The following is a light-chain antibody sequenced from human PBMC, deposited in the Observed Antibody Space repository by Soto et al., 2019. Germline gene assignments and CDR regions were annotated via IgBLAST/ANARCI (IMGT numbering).Light chain of an antibody. CDR2: GAS. V-gene: IGKV3-20*01. CDR1: QRVSSSY. CDR3: QHYGTAAL. J-gene: IGKJ3*01. Sequence: EIVLTQSPGTLSLSPGERATLSCRASQRVSSSYLAWHQQQPGQDPRLLIYGASSRATGIPDSFSVSASGTDFTLTISILEPEDFAVYYYQHYGTAALFGPGTKVDIK.